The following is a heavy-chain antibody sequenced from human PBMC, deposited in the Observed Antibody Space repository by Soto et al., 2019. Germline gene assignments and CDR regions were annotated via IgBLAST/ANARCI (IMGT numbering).Heavy chain of an antibody. V-gene: IGHV1-69*01. Sequence: QVQLVQSGAEVKKPGSSVKVSCKASGGTFSSYAISWVRQAPGQGLEWMGGIIPIFGTANYAQKFQGRVTITADEATSTAYMGRSGLRSEDTAVYYCAREIATTVTNWFDPWGQGTLVTVSS. CDR1: GGTFSSYA. D-gene: IGHD4-4*01. CDR3: AREIATTVTNWFDP. J-gene: IGHJ5*02. CDR2: IIPIFGTA.